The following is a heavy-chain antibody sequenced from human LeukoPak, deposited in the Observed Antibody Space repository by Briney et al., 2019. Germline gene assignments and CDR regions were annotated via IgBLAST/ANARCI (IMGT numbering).Heavy chain of an antibody. J-gene: IGHJ3*02. CDR3: ARGESGFEAFDI. D-gene: IGHD2-15*01. CDR2: INHSGST. V-gene: IGHV4-34*01. CDR1: GGSFSGYY. Sequence: SETLSLTCNTYGGSFSGYYWSWIRQPPGKGLEWIGEINHSGSTNYNPSLKSRVTISVDTSKNQFSLKLSSVTAADTAVYYCARGESGFEAFDIWGQGTMVTVSS.